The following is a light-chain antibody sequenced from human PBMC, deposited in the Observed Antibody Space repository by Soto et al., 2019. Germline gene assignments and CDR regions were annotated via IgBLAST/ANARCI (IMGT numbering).Light chain of an antibody. Sequence: EIVLTQSPATLSLSPGERATLSCRASQSVSSYLAWYQQKPGQAPRLLIYDVSNRATGIPARFSGSVSGTDFSLPISSLEPEDCAVYYCQQRSNLPLTFGGGTKVEI. CDR3: QQRSNLPLT. V-gene: IGKV3-11*01. CDR1: QSVSSY. J-gene: IGKJ4*02. CDR2: DVS.